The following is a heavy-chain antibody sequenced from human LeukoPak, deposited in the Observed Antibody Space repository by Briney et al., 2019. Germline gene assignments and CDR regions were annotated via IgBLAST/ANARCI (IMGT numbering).Heavy chain of an antibody. Sequence: GGSLRLSCAASQFSFSRYSMNWVRQAPGKGLEWVSIITSGVGITYYADSVKGRFTISRDNSKNTLYLQMNSLRAEDTAVYYCAKGDYYDFDYWGQGTLVTVSS. V-gene: IGHV3-23*01. CDR1: QFSFSRYS. CDR2: ITSGVGIT. J-gene: IGHJ4*02. D-gene: IGHD3-10*01. CDR3: AKGDYYDFDY.